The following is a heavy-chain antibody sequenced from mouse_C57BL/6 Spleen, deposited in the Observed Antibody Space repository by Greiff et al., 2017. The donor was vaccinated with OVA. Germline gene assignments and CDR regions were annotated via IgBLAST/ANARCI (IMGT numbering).Heavy chain of an antibody. D-gene: IGHD3-2*01. CDR2: INYDGSST. CDR1: GFTFSDYY. CDR3: ARDDSFAY. V-gene: IGHV5-16*01. Sequence: EVKVVESEGGLVQPGSSMKLSCTASGFTFSDYYMAWVRQVPEKGLEWVANINYDGSSTYYLDSLKSRFIISRDNAKNILYLQMSSLKSEDTATYYCARDDSFAYWGQGTLVTVSA. J-gene: IGHJ3*01.